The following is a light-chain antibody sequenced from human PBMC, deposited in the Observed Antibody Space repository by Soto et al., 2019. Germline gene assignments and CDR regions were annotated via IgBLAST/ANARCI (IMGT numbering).Light chain of an antibody. CDR3: QQYDSSRQT. CDR2: GAS. V-gene: IGKV3-20*01. Sequence: EIVLTQSPGTLSLSPGERATLSCRASQSVTSSYLAWYQQKPGQAPRLLIYGASSRATGIPDRFTGSGSGTDLTLTISRLEPEDFAVYSCQQYDSSRQTFGQGTKVEV. CDR1: QSVTSSY. J-gene: IGKJ1*01.